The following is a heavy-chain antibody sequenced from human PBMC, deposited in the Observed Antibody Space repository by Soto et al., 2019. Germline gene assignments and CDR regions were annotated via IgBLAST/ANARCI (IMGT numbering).Heavy chain of an antibody. Sequence: PGKGLEWVAVISYDGSNKYYADSVKGRFTISRDNSKNTLYLQMNSLRAEDTVFFHAEDGIRVVRSVSAFLLNRSSDL. J-gene: IGHJ2*01. CDR3: EDGIRVVRSVSAFLLNRSSDL. V-gene: IGHV3-30*03. CDR2: ISYDGSNK. D-gene: IGHD3-10*02.